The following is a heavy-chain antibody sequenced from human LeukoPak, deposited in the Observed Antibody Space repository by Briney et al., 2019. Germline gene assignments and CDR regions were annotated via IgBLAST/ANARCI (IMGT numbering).Heavy chain of an antibody. V-gene: IGHV3-7*03. Sequence: GGSLRLSCTASGFTFSNFWMGWVRQAPGKGLEWVANIKQDETEKFYLGSVKGRFTISRDNAKNSLYLQMNSLRVEDTAVYYCARDSDWFFWDWGLGTLVTVSS. J-gene: IGHJ4*02. D-gene: IGHD3-9*01. CDR3: ARDSDWFFWD. CDR1: GFTFSNFW. CDR2: IKQDETEK.